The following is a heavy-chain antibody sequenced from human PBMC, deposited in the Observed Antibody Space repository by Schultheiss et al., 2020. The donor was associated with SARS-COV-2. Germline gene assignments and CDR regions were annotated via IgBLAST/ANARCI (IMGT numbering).Heavy chain of an antibody. J-gene: IGHJ5*02. D-gene: IGHD3-9*01. Sequence: SQTLSLTCPVSGGSISSYYWSWIRQPPGKGLEWIGEINHSGSTNYNPSLKSRVTISVDTSKNQFSLKLRSVTAADTAVYYCARQNVLRYFDWLLKGGWFDPWGQGTLVTVSS. CDR1: GGSISSYY. V-gene: IGHV4-34*01. CDR3: ARQNVLRYFDWLLKGGWFDP. CDR2: INHSGST.